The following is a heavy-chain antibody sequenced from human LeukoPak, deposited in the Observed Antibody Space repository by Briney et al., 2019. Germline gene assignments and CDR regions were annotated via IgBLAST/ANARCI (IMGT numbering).Heavy chain of an antibody. V-gene: IGHV3-11*03. CDR3: ARHPDGSLSLDY. J-gene: IGHJ4*02. CDR2: ISSSGSHT. Sequence: GGSLRLSCVASGFSFSDYYMSWIRQAPGKGLEWVSYISSSGSHTNYADSVTGRFTISRNNAKKSLHLQMNSLRAEDTAVYYCARHPDGSLSLDYWGQGTLVIVSS. CDR1: GFSFSDYY. D-gene: IGHD1-26*01.